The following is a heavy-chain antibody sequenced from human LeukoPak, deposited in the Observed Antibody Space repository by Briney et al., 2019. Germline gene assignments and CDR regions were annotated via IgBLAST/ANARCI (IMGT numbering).Heavy chain of an antibody. J-gene: IGHJ4*02. CDR3: AKVRYSYGYVRY. Sequence: SGGSLRLSCAASGFTFSSYAVSWVRQAPGKGLEWVSAISGSGGSTYYADSVKGRFTISRDNSKNTLYLQMNSLRAEDTAVYYCAKVRYSYGYVRYWGQGTLVTVSS. D-gene: IGHD5-18*01. V-gene: IGHV3-23*01. CDR2: ISGSGGST. CDR1: GFTFSSYA.